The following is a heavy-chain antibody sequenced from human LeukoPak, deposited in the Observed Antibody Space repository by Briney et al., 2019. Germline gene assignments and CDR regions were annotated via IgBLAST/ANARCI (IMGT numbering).Heavy chain of an antibody. CDR2: TNPNSGGT. Sequence: ASVKVSCKASGYTFNGYYMHWVRQAPGQGLEWMGWTNPNSGGTNYAQKFQGRVTMTRDTSISTAYMELSRLRSDDTAVYYCARSPDYSRFDYWGRGTLVTVSS. D-gene: IGHD4-11*01. CDR1: GYTFNGYY. CDR3: ARSPDYSRFDY. V-gene: IGHV1-2*02. J-gene: IGHJ4*02.